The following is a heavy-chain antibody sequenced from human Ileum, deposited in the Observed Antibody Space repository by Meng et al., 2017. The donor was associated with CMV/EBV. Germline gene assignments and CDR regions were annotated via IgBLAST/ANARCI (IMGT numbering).Heavy chain of an antibody. D-gene: IGHD3-22*01. CDR2: VIPDSKTP. Sequence: SEGIFSRFSVNWVRQAPGQGLEWMGGVIPDSKTPKYAKRFQGRVSITADGPTGTSYLELNNLGSEDTAVYYCVRGGDSHIWYYYLDFWGQGTLVTVSS. CDR1: EGIFSRFS. V-gene: IGHV1-69*01. CDR3: VRGGDSHIWYYYLDF. J-gene: IGHJ4*02.